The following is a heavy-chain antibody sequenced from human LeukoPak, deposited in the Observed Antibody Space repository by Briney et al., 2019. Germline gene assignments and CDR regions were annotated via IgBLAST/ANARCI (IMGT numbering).Heavy chain of an antibody. Sequence: SETLSLTCTVSGYSISSGYYWGWIRQPPGKGLEWIGSIYHSGSTYYNPSLKSRVTISVDTSKNQFSLKLSSVTAADTAVYYCAMGGYCDSSGSDYWGQGTLVTVSS. CDR2: IYHSGST. J-gene: IGHJ4*02. V-gene: IGHV4-38-2*02. D-gene: IGHD3-22*01. CDR3: AMGGYCDSSGSDY. CDR1: GYSISSGYY.